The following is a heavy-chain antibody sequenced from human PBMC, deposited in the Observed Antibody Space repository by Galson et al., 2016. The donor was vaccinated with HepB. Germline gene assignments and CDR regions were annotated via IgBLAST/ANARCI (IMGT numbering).Heavy chain of an antibody. CDR1: GFTFSDFG. Sequence: SLRLSCAASGFTFSDFGMHWVRQAPGKGLEWLTFIWYDGSRKYYADSVKGRFTISRDNSKNTLFLQVNSLRAEDTAVYYCARGDYIWGNNHFFDYWGQGILVTVSS. D-gene: IGHD3-16*01. CDR2: IWYDGSRK. J-gene: IGHJ4*02. V-gene: IGHV3-33*01. CDR3: ARGDYIWGNNHFFDY.